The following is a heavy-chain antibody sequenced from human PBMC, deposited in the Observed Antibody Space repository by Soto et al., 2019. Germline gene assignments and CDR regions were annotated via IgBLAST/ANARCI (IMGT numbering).Heavy chain of an antibody. CDR2: INAGNGNT. CDR1: GYTFTTYA. D-gene: IGHD5-12*01. J-gene: IGHJ4*02. CDR3: ASVRDGYDWGCVDS. Sequence: QVQLVQSGAEVKKPGASVKVSCKASGYTFTTYAMHWVRQAPGQRLEWMGWINAGNGNTKYSQKFQGRVTITRDTSASTAYMELSSLRSEDTAVYYCASVRDGYDWGCVDSWGPGTLVTVSS. V-gene: IGHV1-3*01.